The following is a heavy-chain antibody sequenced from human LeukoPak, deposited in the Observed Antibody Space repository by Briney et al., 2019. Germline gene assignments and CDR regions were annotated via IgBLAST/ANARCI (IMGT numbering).Heavy chain of an antibody. J-gene: IGHJ4*02. D-gene: IGHD3-22*01. Sequence: GASVKVSCKASGYTFTSYAMHWVRQAPGQRLEWMGWINAGNGNTKYSQKLQGRVTITRDTSAGTAYMELSRLRSDDTAVYYCARVGYYDSSGYLDYWGQGTLVTVSS. V-gene: IGHV1-3*01. CDR1: GYTFTSYA. CDR3: ARVGYYDSSGYLDY. CDR2: INAGNGNT.